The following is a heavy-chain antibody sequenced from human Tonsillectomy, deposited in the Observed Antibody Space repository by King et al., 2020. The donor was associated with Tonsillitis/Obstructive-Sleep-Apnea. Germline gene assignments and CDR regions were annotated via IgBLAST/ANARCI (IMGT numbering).Heavy chain of an antibody. CDR2: IKSKPDGGTT. Sequence: VQLVESGGGLVKPGGSLRLSCAASGFRFSSAWMNWVRQAPGKGLEWVGRIKSKPDGGTTDYAAAVTGRFTISRDDSKDTMYLQMNRLKTEDTAVYFCATADYDYWRVYYPYTGYWGQGTLVTVSS. D-gene: IGHD3-3*01. CDR3: ATADYDYWRVYYPYTGY. CDR1: GFRFSSAW. J-gene: IGHJ4*02. V-gene: IGHV3-15*07.